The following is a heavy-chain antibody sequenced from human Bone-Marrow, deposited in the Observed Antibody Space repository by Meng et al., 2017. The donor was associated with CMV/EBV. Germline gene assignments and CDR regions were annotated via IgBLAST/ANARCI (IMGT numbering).Heavy chain of an antibody. CDR3: AKVYGRASGHFDY. CDR2: ISSSSSYI. Sequence: GGSLRLSCAASGFTFSSYSMNWVRQAPGKGLEWVSSISSSSSYIYYADSVKGRFTISRDNAKNSLYLQMNSLRAEDTAVYYCAKVYGRASGHFDYWGQGTLVTVSS. D-gene: IGHD3-10*02. J-gene: IGHJ4*02. CDR1: GFTFSSYS. V-gene: IGHV3-21*01.